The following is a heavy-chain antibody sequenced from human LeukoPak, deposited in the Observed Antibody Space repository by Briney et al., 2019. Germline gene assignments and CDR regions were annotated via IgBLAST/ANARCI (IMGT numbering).Heavy chain of an antibody. CDR3: ARDRLLWFRELFWNRFDY. CDR1: GYTFTSYG. J-gene: IGHJ4*02. V-gene: IGHV1-18*01. D-gene: IGHD3-10*01. CDR2: ISAYNGNT. Sequence: GASVKVSCKASGYTFTSYGISWVRQAPGQGLEWMGWISAYNGNTNYAQKLQGRVTMTTDTSTSTAYMELRSLRSDDTAVYYCARDRLLWFRELFWNRFDYWGQGTLVTVSS.